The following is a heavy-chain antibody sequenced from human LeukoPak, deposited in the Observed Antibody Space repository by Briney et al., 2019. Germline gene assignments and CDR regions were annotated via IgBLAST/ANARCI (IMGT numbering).Heavy chain of an antibody. J-gene: IGHJ4*02. Sequence: TGGSLRLSCAASAFTFGNYAMNWVRQAPGKGLEWVSGLSVGGANTYYADSVKGRFTTSRDNSKNTLYLQMNRRRAGNTAVYSCAKGSDRSGSYYLDYWGQGTLVTVSS. CDR3: AKGSDRSGSYYLDY. D-gene: IGHD3-10*01. CDR2: LSVGGANT. CDR1: AFTFGNYA. V-gene: IGHV3-23*01.